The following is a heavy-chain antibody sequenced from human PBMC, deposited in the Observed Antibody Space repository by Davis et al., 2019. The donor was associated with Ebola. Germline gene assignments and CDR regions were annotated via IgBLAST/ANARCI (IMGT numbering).Heavy chain of an antibody. CDR1: GFTFSSYW. Sequence: GESLKISCAASGFTFSSYWMHWVRQAPGKGLVWVSRINSDGSSTSYADSVKGRFTISRDNAKNTLYLQMNSLRAEDTAVYYCARGRLLWFGELFPWGQGTLVTVSS. V-gene: IGHV3-74*01. D-gene: IGHD3-10*01. J-gene: IGHJ5*02. CDR2: INSDGSST. CDR3: ARGRLLWFGELFP.